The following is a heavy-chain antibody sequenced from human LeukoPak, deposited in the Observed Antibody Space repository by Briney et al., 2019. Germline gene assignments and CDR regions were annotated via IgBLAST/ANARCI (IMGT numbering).Heavy chain of an antibody. J-gene: IGHJ5*02. V-gene: IGHV4-59*08. CDR1: GGSISSYY. CDR2: IYYSGST. Sequence: SETLSLTCTVSGGSISSYYWSWIRQPPGKGLEWIGYIYYSGSTNYNPSLKSRVTISVDTSKNQFSLKLSSVTAADTAVYYRARRGGSYWEGNEFDHWGQGTLVTVSS. D-gene: IGHD1-26*01. CDR3: ARRGGSYWEGNEFDH.